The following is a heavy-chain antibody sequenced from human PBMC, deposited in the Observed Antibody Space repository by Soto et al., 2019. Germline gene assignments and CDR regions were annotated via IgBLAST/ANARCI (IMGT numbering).Heavy chain of an antibody. V-gene: IGHV5-10-1*01. CDR1: GYSFTSYG. D-gene: IGHD6-6*01. Sequence: GESLKISCKGSGYSFTSYGISWVRQMPGKGLEWMGRIDPSDSYTNYSPSFQGHVTISADKSISTAYLQWSSLKASDTAMYYCARQSSSAQNYYYYYGMDVWGQGTTVTVSS. J-gene: IGHJ6*02. CDR3: ARQSSSAQNYYYYYGMDV. CDR2: IDPSDSYT.